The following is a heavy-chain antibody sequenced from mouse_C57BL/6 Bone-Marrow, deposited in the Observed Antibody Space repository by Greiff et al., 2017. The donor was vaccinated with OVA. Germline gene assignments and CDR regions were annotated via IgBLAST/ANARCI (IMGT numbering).Heavy chain of an antibody. D-gene: IGHD1-1*01. CDR3: ARHVTTVVFDY. V-gene: IGHV5-6*01. Sequence: EVQLVESGGDLVKPGGSLKLSCAASGFTFSSYGMSWVRQTPDKRLEWVATISSGGSYTYYPDSVTGRFTISRDNAKNILYLQMSSLKSEDTAMYYCARHVTTVVFDYWGQGTTLTVSS. CDR2: ISSGGSYT. CDR1: GFTFSSYG. J-gene: IGHJ2*01.